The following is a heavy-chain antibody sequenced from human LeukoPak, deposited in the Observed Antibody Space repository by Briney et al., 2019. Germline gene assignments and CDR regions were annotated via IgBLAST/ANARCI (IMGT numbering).Heavy chain of an antibody. V-gene: IGHV4-38-2*02. J-gene: IGHJ4*02. CDR3: ARGVTGSRRYFDS. CDR1: GYPISSVYY. CDR2: IYYTGST. Sequence: SETLSLTCSVSGYPISSVYYWGWIRQPPGKGLEWIGAIYYTGSTYYSPSLRSRVTISVDTSENQFSLKLNSVTAADTSVYYCARGVTGSRRYFDSWGQGTLVTVSS. D-gene: IGHD3-10*01.